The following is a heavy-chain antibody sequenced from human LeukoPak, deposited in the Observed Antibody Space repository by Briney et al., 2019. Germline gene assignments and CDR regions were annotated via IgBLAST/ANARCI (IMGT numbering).Heavy chain of an antibody. V-gene: IGHV4-34*01. CDR1: GGSFSGYY. CDR3: ATGDYSYFDY. CDR2: INHSGST. D-gene: IGHD4-11*01. Sequence: SETLSLTCAVYGGSFSGYYWSWIRQPPGKGLEWVGEINHSGSTNYNPSLKSRVTISVDTSKNQFSLKLSSVTAADTAVYYCATGDYSYFDYWGQGTLVTVSS. J-gene: IGHJ4*02.